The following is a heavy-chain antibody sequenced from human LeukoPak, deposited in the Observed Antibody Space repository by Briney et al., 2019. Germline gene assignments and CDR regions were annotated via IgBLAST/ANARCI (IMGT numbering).Heavy chain of an antibody. V-gene: IGHV3-9*01. CDR1: GFTLDDYA. D-gene: IGHD6-13*01. Sequence: GGSLRLSCAASGFTLDDYAMHWVRHAPGKGLEWVSSITWNSGKIDYADSVKGRFTISRDNAKSSLFLQMNSLRAEDTALYYCAKDRYSGNWYYVDSWGQGTLVTVSS. J-gene: IGHJ4*02. CDR3: AKDRYSGNWYYVDS. CDR2: ITWNSGKI.